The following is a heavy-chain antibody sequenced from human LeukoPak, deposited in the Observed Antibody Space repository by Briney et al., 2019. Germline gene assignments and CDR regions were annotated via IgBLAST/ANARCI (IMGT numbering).Heavy chain of an antibody. V-gene: IGHV4-34*01. CDR3: ASTERCSTTCPLDY. CDR1: GGSFRGYY. Sequence: SETLSLTCAVYGGSFRGYYWSWIRQPPGKGLEWIGEINHSGSTNYNPSLKSRVTISLDTSMKKFSLKLNSVTTADTAVYYCASTERCSTTCPLDYWGQGTLVTVSS. D-gene: IGHD2-2*01. J-gene: IGHJ4*02. CDR2: INHSGST.